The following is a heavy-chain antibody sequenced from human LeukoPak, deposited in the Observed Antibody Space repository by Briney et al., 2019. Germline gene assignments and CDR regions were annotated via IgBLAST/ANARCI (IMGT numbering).Heavy chain of an antibody. CDR1: GFTFSSDW. CDR2: IKQDGSEK. CDR3: ARDQVRQLVLPPYYYYGMDV. Sequence: GGSLRLSCAASGFTFSSDWMSWDRQAPGKGLEWVANIKQDGSEKYYVDSVKGRFTISRDNAKNSLYLQMNSLRAEDTAVYYCARDQVRQLVLPPYYYYGMDVWGQGTTVTVSS. V-gene: IGHV3-7*01. D-gene: IGHD6-13*01. J-gene: IGHJ6*02.